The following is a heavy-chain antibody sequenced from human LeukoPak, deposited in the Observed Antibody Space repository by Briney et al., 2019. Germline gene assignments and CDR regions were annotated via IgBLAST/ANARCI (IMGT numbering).Heavy chain of an antibody. CDR2: INHSGST. Sequence: SETLSLTCTVSGGSIGSSSYYWGWIRQPPGKGLEWIGEINHSGSTNYNPSLRSRVTISVDTSKNQFSLKLSSVTAADTAVYYCARGIVARIDYWGQGTLVTVSS. CDR1: GGSIGSSSYY. D-gene: IGHD5-12*01. J-gene: IGHJ4*02. V-gene: IGHV4-39*07. CDR3: ARGIVARIDY.